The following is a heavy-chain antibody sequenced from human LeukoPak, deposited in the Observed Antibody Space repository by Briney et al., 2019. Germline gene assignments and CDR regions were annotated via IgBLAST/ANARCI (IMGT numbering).Heavy chain of an antibody. CDR2: IWYDGSNK. Sequence: GGSLRLSCAASGFTFSSYGMHWVRQAPGKGLEWVAVIWYDGSNKYYADSVKGRFTISRDNSKNTLYLQVNSLRAEDTAVYYSAKDQRRFSGTYGASAFDIWGQGTMVTVSA. CDR1: GFTFSSYG. V-gene: IGHV3-33*06. J-gene: IGHJ3*02. CDR3: AKDQRRFSGTYGASAFDI. D-gene: IGHD1-26*01.